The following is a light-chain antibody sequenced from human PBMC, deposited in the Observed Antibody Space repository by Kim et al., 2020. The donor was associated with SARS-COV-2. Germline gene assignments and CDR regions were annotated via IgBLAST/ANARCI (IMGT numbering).Light chain of an antibody. CDR1: RSNTGKIY. CDR2: DNN. V-gene: IGLV1-51*01. Sequence: GQKVTLSCAGPRSNTGKIYVSWYQHVPGTAPKLLIYDNNKRPSVIPDRFSGSKSGTSATLGITGLQTGDEADYYCGTCDTSLSAVVFGGGTQLTVL. CDR3: GTCDTSLSAVV. J-gene: IGLJ2*01.